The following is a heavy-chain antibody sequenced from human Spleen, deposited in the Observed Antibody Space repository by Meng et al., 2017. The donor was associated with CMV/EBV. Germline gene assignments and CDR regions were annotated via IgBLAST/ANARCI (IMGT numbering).Heavy chain of an antibody. CDR1: GFTFDDYT. J-gene: IGHJ4*02. CDR2: ISWDGSMT. D-gene: IGHD3-22*01. V-gene: IGHV3-43*01. Sequence: GESLKISCAASGFTFDDYTMHWVRQPPGKGLEWVSLISWDGSMTYYADSVKGRFTVSRDNSKNTLYLQMNSLRAEDTAVYYCAKEAMIVVVIDYWGQGTLVTVSS. CDR3: AKEAMIVVVIDY.